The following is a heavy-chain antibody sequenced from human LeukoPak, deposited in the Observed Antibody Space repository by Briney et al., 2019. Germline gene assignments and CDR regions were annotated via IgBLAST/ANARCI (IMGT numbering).Heavy chain of an antibody. J-gene: IGHJ4*02. CDR1: GGSISSGGYY. CDR2: IYYSGST. Sequence: PPETLSLTCTVSGGSISSGGYYWSWIRQHPGKGLEWIGYIYYSGSTYYNPSLKSRVTISVDTSKNQFSLKLSSVTAADTAVYYCARNVRPHIKDFDYWGQGTLVTVSS. D-gene: IGHD6-6*01. V-gene: IGHV4-31*03. CDR3: ARNVRPHIKDFDY.